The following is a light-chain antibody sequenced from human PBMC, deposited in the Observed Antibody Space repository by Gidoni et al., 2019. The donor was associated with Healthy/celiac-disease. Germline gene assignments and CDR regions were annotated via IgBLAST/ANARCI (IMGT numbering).Light chain of an antibody. CDR3: QQYNSYSPYT. CDR2: KAS. J-gene: IGKJ2*01. CDR1: QSISSW. V-gene: IGKV1-5*03. Sequence: DIQMTQSPSTLSASVGDRVTITCRASQSISSWLAWYQQKPGKAPKLLIYKASSLESVVPSRFSGSGSGTEFTLTISSLQPDDFATYYCQQYNSYSPYTFXXXTKLEIK.